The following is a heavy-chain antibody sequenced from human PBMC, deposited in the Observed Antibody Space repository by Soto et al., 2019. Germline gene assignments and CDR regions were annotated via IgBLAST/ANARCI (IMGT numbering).Heavy chain of an antibody. CDR3: SRVGCSNSKCYTRGMDV. Sequence: PSETLSLTGTVSGGSISGYYWSWVRQPAGKGLEWVGRIYSDGTTNYSPSLKSRVTRSLDTSKDQFSLHLNSVTAADTAVYYCSRVGCSNSKCYTRGMDVWGQGTTVTVSS. D-gene: IGHD2-2*01. CDR2: IYSDGTT. V-gene: IGHV4-4*07. CDR1: GGSISGYY. J-gene: IGHJ6*02.